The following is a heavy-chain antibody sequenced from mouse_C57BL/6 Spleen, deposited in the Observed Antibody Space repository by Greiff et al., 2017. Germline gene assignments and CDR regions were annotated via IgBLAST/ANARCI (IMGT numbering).Heavy chain of an antibody. D-gene: IGHD4-1*02. CDR3: ASTGTNWYFDV. CDR1: GYTFTDHT. J-gene: IGHJ1*03. Sequence: QVQLQQPDAELVKPGASVKISCKVSGYTFTDHTIHWMKQRPEQGLEWIGYIYPSDGSTKYNEKFKGKATLTANKSSNTAYMQLNMLTSEYSAVYFCASTGTNWYFDVWGTGTTVTVSS. CDR2: IYPSDGST. V-gene: IGHV1-78*01.